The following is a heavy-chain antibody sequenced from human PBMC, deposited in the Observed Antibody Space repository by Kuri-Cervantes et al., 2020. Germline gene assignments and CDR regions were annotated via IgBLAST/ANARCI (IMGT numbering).Heavy chain of an antibody. V-gene: IGHV3-30-3*01. CDR3: ARSGVRGSGSYYGVDY. D-gene: IGHD3-10*01. CDR2: ISYDGSNK. J-gene: IGHJ4*02. Sequence: GGSLRLSCAASGFTFSSYAMHWVRQAPGKGLEWVAVISYDGSNKYYADSVKGRFTISRDNSKNTLYLQMNSLRAEDTAVYYCARSGVRGSGSYYGVDYWGQGTLVTVSS. CDR1: GFTFSSYA.